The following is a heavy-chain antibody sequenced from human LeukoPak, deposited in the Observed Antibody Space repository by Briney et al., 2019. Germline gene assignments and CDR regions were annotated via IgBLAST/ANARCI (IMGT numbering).Heavy chain of an antibody. CDR2: ISAYDGNT. J-gene: IGHJ4*02. V-gene: IGHV1-18*01. CDR1: GYTFTSYG. CDR3: ARVEMATYYFDY. D-gene: IGHD5-24*01. Sequence: ASVKVSCKASGYTFTSYGISWVRQAPGQGLEWMGWISAYDGNTNYAQKLQGRVTMTTDTSTSTAYMELRSLRSDDTAVYYCARVEMATYYFDYWGQGTLVTVSS.